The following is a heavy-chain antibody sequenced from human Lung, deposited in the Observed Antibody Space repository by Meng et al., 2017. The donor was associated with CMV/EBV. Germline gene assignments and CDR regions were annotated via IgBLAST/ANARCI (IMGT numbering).Heavy chain of an antibody. CDR2: MDYRGST. D-gene: IGHD2-2*01. Sequence: QWQLQESCPGLLKPPPTLSLTCTVSGASISSGEYFWSWIRQPPGKGLEWIGYMDYRGSTFYNPSLKSRVTISVDTSKNQFSLKLSSVTAADTAVYFCARGELLWDYWGQGTLVTVSS. V-gene: IGHV4-30-4*01. CDR1: GASISSGEYF. J-gene: IGHJ4*02. CDR3: ARGELLWDY.